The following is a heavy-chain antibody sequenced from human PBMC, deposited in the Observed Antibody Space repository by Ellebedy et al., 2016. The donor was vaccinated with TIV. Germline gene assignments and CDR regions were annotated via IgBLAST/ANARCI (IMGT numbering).Heavy chain of an antibody. J-gene: IGHJ6*02. CDR3: ARKRQGMDV. Sequence: GESLKISCAASVFSMNSGAMRCGGQASGKVLEVVSTISNTGSRTYYADSVKGRFTISRDNDRNSLFLRMDRLRAEDTAVYYCARKRQGMDVWGQGTTVAVSS. CDR2: ISNTGSRT. CDR1: VFSMNSGA. V-gene: IGHV3-23*01.